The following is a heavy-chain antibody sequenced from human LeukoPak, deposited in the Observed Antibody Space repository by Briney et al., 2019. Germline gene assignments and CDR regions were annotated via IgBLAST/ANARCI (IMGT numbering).Heavy chain of an antibody. V-gene: IGHV1-18*01. D-gene: IGHD3-9*01. Sequence: ASVKVSCKASGYTFTSYGISWVRQAPGQGLEWMGWISAYNGNTNYAQKLQGRVTMTTDTSTSTAYMELRSLRSDDTAVYYCARTEGDILTGYYTYYFDYWGQGTLVTVSS. CDR3: ARTEGDILTGYYTYYFDY. CDR2: ISAYNGNT. J-gene: IGHJ4*02. CDR1: GYTFTSYG.